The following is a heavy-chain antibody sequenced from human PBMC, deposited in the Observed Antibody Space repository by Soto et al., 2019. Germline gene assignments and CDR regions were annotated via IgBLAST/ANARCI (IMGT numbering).Heavy chain of an antibody. V-gene: IGHV4-31*03. CDR2: TYFSKTT. Sequence: SETLSLTCTVSGDSITSGGYSWSWVRHHPGKGLEWIGYTYFSKTTYYNPSLKSRVTISVDTSKNQFSLNLSSVTAADTAVYYCARGVSHDSDSSRGPAWFDPWGQGTLVTVSS. D-gene: IGHD2-21*02. CDR3: ARGVSHDSDSSRGPAWFDP. J-gene: IGHJ5*02. CDR1: GDSITSGGYS.